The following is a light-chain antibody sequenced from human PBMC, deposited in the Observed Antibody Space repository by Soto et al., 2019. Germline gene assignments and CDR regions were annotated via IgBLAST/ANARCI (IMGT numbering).Light chain of an antibody. J-gene: IGKJ2*01. CDR2: GAS. Sequence: EIVLTQSPGTLSLSPGERATLSCRASQSVTSNYLAWYQHKPGQAPRLLIYGASSRAARIPDRFSGSGSGTDFTLIISRLEPADFAVYYCQHYGSSPYTFGQGTKLEIK. V-gene: IGKV3-20*01. CDR3: QHYGSSPYT. CDR1: QSVTSNY.